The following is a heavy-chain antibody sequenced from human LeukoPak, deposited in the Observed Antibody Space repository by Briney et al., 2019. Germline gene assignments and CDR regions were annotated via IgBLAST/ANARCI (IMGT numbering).Heavy chain of an antibody. D-gene: IGHD6-19*01. CDR2: MNSNSGST. J-gene: IGHJ4*02. CDR3: ASLDSSGWYYFDY. CDR1: GYTFTNYD. Sequence: ASVKVSCKASGYTFTNYDINWVRQATGQGLEWMGWMNSNSGSTGYAQKFQGRVTITRDTSISTAYMELSSLRSEDTAVYYCASLDSSGWYYFDYWGQGTLVTVSS. V-gene: IGHV1-8*03.